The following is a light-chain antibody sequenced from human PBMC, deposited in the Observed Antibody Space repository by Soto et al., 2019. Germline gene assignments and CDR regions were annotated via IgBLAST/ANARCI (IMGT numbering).Light chain of an antibody. J-gene: IGKJ2*01. CDR1: QSISGN. CDR2: GAS. Sequence: EIVMTQSPATLSASPGDRVTLSCRASQSISGNLAWYHQRPGQTPRLLFFGASTRATGISSRFSGGGSGTEFTLTISSLQSEDFAVYYCQQYNNWPHTFGQGTKVDIK. V-gene: IGKV3-15*01. CDR3: QQYNNWPHT.